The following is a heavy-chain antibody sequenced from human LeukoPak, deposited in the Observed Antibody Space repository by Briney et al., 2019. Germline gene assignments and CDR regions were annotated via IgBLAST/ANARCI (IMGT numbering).Heavy chain of an antibody. Sequence: SETLSLTCAVYGGSFSGYYWSWIRQPPGKGLEWIGEINHSGSTNYNPSLTSRVTISVDTSKNQFSLKLSSVTAADTAVYYCARGLRGYCSSTSCYTSAYYGMDVWGQGTTVTVSS. V-gene: IGHV4-34*01. D-gene: IGHD2-2*02. CDR3: ARGLRGYCSSTSCYTSAYYGMDV. CDR1: GGSFSGYY. CDR2: INHSGST. J-gene: IGHJ6*02.